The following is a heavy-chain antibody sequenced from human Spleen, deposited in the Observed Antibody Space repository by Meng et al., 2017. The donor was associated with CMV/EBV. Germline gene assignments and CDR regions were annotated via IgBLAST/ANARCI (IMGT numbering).Heavy chain of an antibody. CDR2: ISTTSYYI. Sequence: GGSLRLSCSASGFTFSAYSMNWVRQAPGKGLEWVSSISTTSYYIYYADSMKGRFTISRDNAKNSLYLQMNSLRAEDTAVYYCVGFGVAITNGLDVWGQGTTVTVSS. J-gene: IGHJ6*02. D-gene: IGHD3-3*01. V-gene: IGHV3-21*01. CDR1: GFTFSAYS. CDR3: VGFGVAITNGLDV.